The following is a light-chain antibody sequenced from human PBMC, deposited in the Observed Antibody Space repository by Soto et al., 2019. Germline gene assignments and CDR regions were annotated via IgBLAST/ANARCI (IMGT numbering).Light chain of an antibody. Sequence: IQSTQSPSSLAASIRDRVTITFRASQGIDRYVAWYQQRPGKVPQLLIYETSILQSGVSSRFSGSGSGTDFTLTISSLQAEDFTTYYCQQTRSYPSTFGGGSKVDI. J-gene: IGKJ4*01. CDR2: ETS. CDR3: QQTRSYPST. CDR1: QGIDRY. V-gene: IGKV1-9*01.